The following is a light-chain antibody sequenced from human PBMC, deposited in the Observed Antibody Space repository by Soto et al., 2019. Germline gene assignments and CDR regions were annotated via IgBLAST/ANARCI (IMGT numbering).Light chain of an antibody. CDR2: DVS. V-gene: IGKV3-11*01. CDR1: QSVRSN. J-gene: IGKJ1*01. Sequence: EIVLTQSPATLSLSPGERATLSCRASQSVRSNLAWYQHKPGQAPRLLIYDVSNRATGIPGRFSGSGFGTDCTLTISNVEPEDFAVYYCQQRDNWPWTFGQGAKVEIK. CDR3: QQRDNWPWT.